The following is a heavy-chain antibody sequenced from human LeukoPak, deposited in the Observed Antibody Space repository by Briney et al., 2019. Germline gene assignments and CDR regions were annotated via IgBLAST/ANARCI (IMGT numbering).Heavy chain of an antibody. Sequence: SETLSLTCAVYGGSFSGYYWSWVRQPPGKGLEWIGEINHSGSTNYNPSLKRRVTISVDPSKNQFSLKLSSVTAADTAVYYCARGCSSTSCYPNYYYMDVWGKGTTVTVSS. D-gene: IGHD2-2*01. J-gene: IGHJ6*03. CDR3: ARGCSSTSCYPNYYYMDV. V-gene: IGHV4-34*01. CDR1: GGSFSGYY. CDR2: INHSGST.